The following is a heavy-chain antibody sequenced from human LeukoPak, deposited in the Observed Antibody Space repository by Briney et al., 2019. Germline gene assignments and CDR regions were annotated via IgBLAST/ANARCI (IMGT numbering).Heavy chain of an antibody. Sequence: SETLSLTCTVSGGSISSGDYYWSWIRQPPGKGLEWIGYIYYSGSTYYNPSLKSRVTISVDTSKNQFSLKLSSVTAAGTAVYYCARGSSLHPYYWGQGTLVTVSS. CDR2: IYYSGST. V-gene: IGHV4-30-4*08. CDR3: ARGSSLHPYY. J-gene: IGHJ4*02. CDR1: GGSISSGDYY. D-gene: IGHD6-6*01.